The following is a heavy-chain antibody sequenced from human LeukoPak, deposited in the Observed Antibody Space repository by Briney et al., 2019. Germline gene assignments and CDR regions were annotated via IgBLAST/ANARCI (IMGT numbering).Heavy chain of an antibody. CDR2: INSDGSTT. CDR1: GFTFSTYW. CDR3: TRGWTADY. Sequence: GGSLRLSCAASGFTFSTYWMHWVRQAPGKGLVWVSRINSDGSTTTYVDSVEGRFTVSRDNAKNTLYLEMNSLRAEDTAVYYCTRGWTADYWGQGTLVTVSS. J-gene: IGHJ4*02. V-gene: IGHV3-74*01. D-gene: IGHD3/OR15-3a*01.